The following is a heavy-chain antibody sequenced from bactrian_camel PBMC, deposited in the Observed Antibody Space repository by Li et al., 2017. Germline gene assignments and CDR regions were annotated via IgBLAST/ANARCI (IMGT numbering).Heavy chain of an antibody. CDR3: AADTSCRIMTALQPLGEIN. Sequence: VQLVESGGGSVQAGGSLRLSCAASGFTDNTRSMAWFRQAPGKEREGVAVIIKDGRTNYADSVKGRFTISYDNPKKTLYLQMNSLKPEDTAVYYCAADTSCRIMTALQPLGEINWGLGTQVTVS. CDR2: IIKDGRT. CDR1: GFTDNTRS. J-gene: IGHJ4*01. D-gene: IGHD3*01. V-gene: IGHV3S53*01.